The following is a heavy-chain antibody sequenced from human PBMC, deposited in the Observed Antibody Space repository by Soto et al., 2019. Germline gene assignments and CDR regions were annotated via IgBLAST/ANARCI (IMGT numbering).Heavy chain of an antibody. J-gene: IGHJ4*02. V-gene: IGHV3-21*02. CDR2: INNIGSYI. Sequence: LVESGGGLVKPGGSLRLSCAASGFDFRTYTMNWVRQAPGKGLEWVSSINNIGSYIYYEDSLRGRFTISRDNARNHFFRQMESLGAEDPAFYYFAKGGRQWLVTSDFNYWGQGALVTVSS. CDR1: GFDFRTYT. CDR3: AKGGRQWLVTSDFNY. D-gene: IGHD6-19*01.